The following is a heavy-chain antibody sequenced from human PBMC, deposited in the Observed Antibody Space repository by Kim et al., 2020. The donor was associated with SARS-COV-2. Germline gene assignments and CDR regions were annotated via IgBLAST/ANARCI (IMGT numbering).Heavy chain of an antibody. CDR1: GFTFSSYA. Sequence: GGSLRLSCAASGFTFSSYAMHWVHQAPGKGLEWVAVISYDGSNKYYADSVKGRFTISSDNSKNTLYLQMNSLRAEDTAVYYCARDPTGYCSGGSCSIDA. CDR3: ARDPTGYCSGGSCSIDA. CDR2: ISYDGSNK. D-gene: IGHD2-15*01. V-gene: IGHV3-30*04. J-gene: IGHJ3*01.